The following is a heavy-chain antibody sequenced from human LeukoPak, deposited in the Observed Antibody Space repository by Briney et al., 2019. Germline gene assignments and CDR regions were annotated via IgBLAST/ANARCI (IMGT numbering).Heavy chain of an antibody. CDR2: IYYSGST. CDR1: GGSISSRNYY. D-gene: IGHD7-27*01. V-gene: IGHV4-39*07. Sequence: SETLSLTCTVSGGSISSRNYYWGWIRQPPGKGLEWIGTIYYSGSTYYKPSLKSRVTISVDTSKNQFSLKVTSVTAADTALYYCARVSSNWGYWYFDLWGRGTLVPVSS. J-gene: IGHJ2*01. CDR3: ARVSSNWGYWYFDL.